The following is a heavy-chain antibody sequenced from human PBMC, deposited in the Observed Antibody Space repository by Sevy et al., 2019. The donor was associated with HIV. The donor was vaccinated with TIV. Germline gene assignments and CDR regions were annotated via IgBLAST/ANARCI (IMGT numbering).Heavy chain of an antibody. CDR3: ATTKDYYDSSGYPFDY. J-gene: IGHJ4*02. D-gene: IGHD3-22*01. CDR2: FDPEDDET. Sequence: ASVKVSCKVSGYTLTELSMHWVRQAPGKGLEWMGTFDPEDDETIYAQKFQGRVTMTEDTSTDTAYVELSSLRSEDTAVYYCATTKDYYDSSGYPFDYWGQGTLVTVSS. V-gene: IGHV1-24*01. CDR1: GYTLTELS.